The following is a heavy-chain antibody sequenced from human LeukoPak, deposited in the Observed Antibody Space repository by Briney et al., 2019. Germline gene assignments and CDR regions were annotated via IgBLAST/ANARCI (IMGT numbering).Heavy chain of an antibody. J-gene: IGHJ6*02. CDR1: GGAISSSSYN. Sequence: PSETLSLTCTVSGGAISSSSYNWGWIRQPPGKGLEWIGSIYYSGSTYYNPSLKSRVTISVDTSKNQFSLKLSSVTAADTAVYYCARDKTNYYYGMDVWGQGTTVTVSS. CDR3: ARDKTNYYYGMDV. V-gene: IGHV4-39*07. CDR2: IYYSGST.